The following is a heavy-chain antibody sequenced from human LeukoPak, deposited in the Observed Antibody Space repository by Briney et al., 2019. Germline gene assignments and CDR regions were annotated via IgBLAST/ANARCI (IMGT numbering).Heavy chain of an antibody. J-gene: IGHJ3*02. CDR1: GFHFSAHG. CDR3: AKDRVVVAATKGDAFDI. D-gene: IGHD2-15*01. Sequence: GGSLRLSCAASGFHFSAHGMNWIRQAPGKGLEWVSGISPSGDITYYADSVMGRFTISRDNRKSTVSLQMNSLRAEDTAVYYCAKDRVVVAATKGDAFDIWGQGTMVTVSS. V-gene: IGHV3-23*01. CDR2: ISPSGDIT.